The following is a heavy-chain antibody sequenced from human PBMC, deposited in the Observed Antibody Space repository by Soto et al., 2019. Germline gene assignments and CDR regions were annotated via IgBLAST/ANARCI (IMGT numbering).Heavy chain of an antibody. CDR1: GFTFRNYA. J-gene: IGHJ6*02. CDR3: ARGDGEDIAVVVGVRPGEYGVDV. D-gene: IGHD2-15*01. CDR2: ISYDGSNK. Sequence: QVQLVESGGGVVQPGRSLRLSCAASGFTFRNYAMHWVRQAPGKGLECVAVISYDGSNKFYRDYVKGRFTISRDNSKNTLYLQINSLRYEDTAVYYCARGDGEDIAVVVGVRPGEYGVDVWGQGTTVTVSS. V-gene: IGHV3-30-3*01.